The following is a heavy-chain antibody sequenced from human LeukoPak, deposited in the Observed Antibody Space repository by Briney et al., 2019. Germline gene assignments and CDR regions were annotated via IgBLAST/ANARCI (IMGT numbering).Heavy chain of an antibody. V-gene: IGHV3-53*04. J-gene: IGHJ6*02. CDR2: IYSGGST. D-gene: IGHD1-14*01. CDR3: ARDSTGGYYGMDV. Sequence: GRSLRLSCAASGFTVSSNYMSWVRQAPGKGLEWVSVIYSGGSTYYADSVKGRFTISRHNSKNTLYLQMNSLRAEDTAVYYCARDSTGGYYGMDVWGQGTTVTVSS. CDR1: GFTVSSNY.